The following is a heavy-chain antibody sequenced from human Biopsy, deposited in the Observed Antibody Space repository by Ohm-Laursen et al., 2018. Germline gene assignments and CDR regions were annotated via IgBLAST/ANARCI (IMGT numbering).Heavy chain of an antibody. Sequence: PSQTLSLTCTVSGDSVTKYYWSWIRQPAGKGLEWIGRIYPGGSTNYNPSLKSRVTMSVDTSKKQLSLRLRSVTAADTAMYYCASVVLGPTNDAFDLWGQGTMVVVSS. D-gene: IGHD3-22*01. CDR2: IYPGGST. J-gene: IGHJ3*01. V-gene: IGHV4-4*07. CDR3: ASVVLGPTNDAFDL. CDR1: GDSVTKYY.